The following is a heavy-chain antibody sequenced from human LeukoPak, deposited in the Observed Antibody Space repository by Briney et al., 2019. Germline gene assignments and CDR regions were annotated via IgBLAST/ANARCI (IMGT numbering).Heavy chain of an antibody. V-gene: IGHV3-30*18. CDR3: AKDRSSTWSLDF. CDR2: ISYGGSSK. Sequence: GRSLRLSCAASGFTFSSDGMHWVRQAPGKGLEWVAVISYGGSSKYYADSVRGRFTISRDDSKNTLYLQMNSLRGEDTAVYYCAKDRSSTWSLDFWGQGTLVTVSS. J-gene: IGHJ4*02. CDR1: GFTFSSDG. D-gene: IGHD6-13*01.